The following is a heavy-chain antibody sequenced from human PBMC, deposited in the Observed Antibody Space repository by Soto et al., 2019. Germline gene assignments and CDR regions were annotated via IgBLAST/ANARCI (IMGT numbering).Heavy chain of an antibody. V-gene: IGHV4-59*01. CDR1: GGSISSYY. Sequence: PSETLSLTCTVSGGSISSYYWSWIRQPPGKGLEWIGYIYYSGSTDYNPSLKSRVTISVDTSKNQFSLKLSSVPAADTAVYYCAGAYSSSWYFFDYWGQGTLVTVSS. J-gene: IGHJ4*02. CDR2: IYYSGST. CDR3: AGAYSSSWYFFDY. D-gene: IGHD6-13*01.